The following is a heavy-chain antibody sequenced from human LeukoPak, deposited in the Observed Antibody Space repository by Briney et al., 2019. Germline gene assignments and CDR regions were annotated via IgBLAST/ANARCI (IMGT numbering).Heavy chain of an antibody. J-gene: IGHJ3*02. CDR2: IYTSGST. Sequence: SETLSLTCTVSGGSISSYYWSWIRQPAGKGLEWIGRIYTSGSTNYNPSLKSRVTMSIDTSKNQFSLKLSSVTAADTAVYYCARRGSSGRAFHIWGQGTMVTVSS. D-gene: IGHD6-19*01. CDR1: GGSISSYY. CDR3: ARRGSSGRAFHI. V-gene: IGHV4-4*07.